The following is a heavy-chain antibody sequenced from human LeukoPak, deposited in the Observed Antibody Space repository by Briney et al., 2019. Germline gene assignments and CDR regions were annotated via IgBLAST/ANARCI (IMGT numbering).Heavy chain of an antibody. Sequence: SETLSLTCTVSGGSISSYYWSWIRQPPGKGLEWIGYIYYSGSTNYNPSLKSRVTISVDTSKNQFSLKLSSVTAADTAVYYCARVSGGITMVRGVYNWFDPWGQGTLVTVSS. CDR1: GGSISSYY. J-gene: IGHJ5*02. CDR3: ARVSGGITMVRGVYNWFDP. V-gene: IGHV4-59*01. CDR2: IYYSGST. D-gene: IGHD3-10*01.